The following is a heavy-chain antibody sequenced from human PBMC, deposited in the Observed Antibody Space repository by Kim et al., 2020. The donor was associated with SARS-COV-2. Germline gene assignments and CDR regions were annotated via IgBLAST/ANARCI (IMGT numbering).Heavy chain of an antibody. D-gene: IGHD6-13*01. J-gene: IGHJ3*02. CDR3: ARGLSAAAGSAFDI. Sequence: YAQKFQGRVSSTADESTSTAYMELSSLTSEDTAMYYCARGLSAAAGSAFDIWGQGTLVTVSS. V-gene: IGHV1-69*01.